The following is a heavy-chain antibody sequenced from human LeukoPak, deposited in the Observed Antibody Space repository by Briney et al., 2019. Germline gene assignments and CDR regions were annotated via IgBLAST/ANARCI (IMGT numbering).Heavy chain of an antibody. Sequence: SETLSLTCTVSGAAISSSVYYWGWIRQPPGKGLEWIGSIHYSGTTYYNPSLRSRVAISVDTSKNQFSLKLSSVTAADTAVYYCAGDWVQWLVGENYFDYWGQGTLVTVSS. V-gene: IGHV4-39*07. D-gene: IGHD6-19*01. J-gene: IGHJ4*02. CDR3: AGDWVQWLVGENYFDY. CDR2: IHYSGTT. CDR1: GAAISSSVYY.